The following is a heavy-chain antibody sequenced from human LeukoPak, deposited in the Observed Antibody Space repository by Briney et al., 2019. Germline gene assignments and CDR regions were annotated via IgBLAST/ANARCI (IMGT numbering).Heavy chain of an antibody. J-gene: IGHJ4*02. CDR1: GGTFSSYA. Sequence: ASVKVSCKXSGGTFSSYAISWVRQAPGQGLEWMGRIIPIFGTANYSQKFQGRVTITTDESTSTAYMELSSLRPEDTAVYYCARAVRGSGSYLWGQGTLVTVSS. D-gene: IGHD3-10*01. CDR3: ARAVRGSGSYL. CDR2: IIPIFGTA. V-gene: IGHV1-69*05.